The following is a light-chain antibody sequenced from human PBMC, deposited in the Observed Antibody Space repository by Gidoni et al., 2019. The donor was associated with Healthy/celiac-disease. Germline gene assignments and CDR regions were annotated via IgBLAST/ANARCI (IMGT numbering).Light chain of an antibody. CDR3: QQSYSTPPWT. Sequence: IQMPPSPSSLSALVGDRVIITCRASQSISSYLKWYQQKQGKVPKFLIYAASSLQSGFPSRFSGVGSGTDFTLHISSLQPEDFATYYCQQSYSTPPWTFGQGTKVEIK. V-gene: IGKV1-39*01. J-gene: IGKJ1*01. CDR2: AAS. CDR1: QSISSY.